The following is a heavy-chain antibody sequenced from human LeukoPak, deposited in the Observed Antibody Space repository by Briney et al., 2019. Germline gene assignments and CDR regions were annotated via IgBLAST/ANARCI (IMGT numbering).Heavy chain of an antibody. J-gene: IGHJ4*02. D-gene: IGHD1-14*01. V-gene: IGHV4-30-2*01. Sequence: PSQTLSLTCAVSGGSISSGGYSWSWIRQPPGKGLEWIGYIYHSGSTYYNPSLKSRVTISVDRSKNQFSLKLSSVTAADTAVYYCASPRQPSTLADYWGQGTLVTVSS. CDR3: ASPRQPSTLADY. CDR2: IYHSGST. CDR1: GGSISSGGYS.